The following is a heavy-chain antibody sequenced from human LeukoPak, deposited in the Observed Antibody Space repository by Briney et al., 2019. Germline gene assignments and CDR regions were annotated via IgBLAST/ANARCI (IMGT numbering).Heavy chain of an antibody. V-gene: IGHV3-48*03. D-gene: IGHD5-12*01. J-gene: IGHJ4*02. CDR1: GFTFSSYE. CDR2: ISSGGSTI. Sequence: PGGSLRLSCAASGFTFSSYEMNWVRQAPGKGLEWVSYISSGGSTIYYADSVKGRFTISRDNAKNSLYLQMNSLRAEDTAVYYCARVRGGYDYFDYWGQGTLVTVSS. CDR3: ARVRGGYDYFDY.